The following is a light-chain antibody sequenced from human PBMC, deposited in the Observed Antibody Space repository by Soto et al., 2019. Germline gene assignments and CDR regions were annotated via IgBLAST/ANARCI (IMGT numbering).Light chain of an antibody. CDR2: DVN. CDR1: SSDVGSYNR. Sequence: LTQPPSVSGSPGQSVAISCTGTSSDVGSYNRVSWYQQPPGTAPKLMIYDVNNRPSGVPDRFSGSKSGNTASLTISGLQAEDEADYYCSSYTISSTYVFGTGTKVTVL. J-gene: IGLJ1*01. V-gene: IGLV2-18*02. CDR3: SSYTISSTYV.